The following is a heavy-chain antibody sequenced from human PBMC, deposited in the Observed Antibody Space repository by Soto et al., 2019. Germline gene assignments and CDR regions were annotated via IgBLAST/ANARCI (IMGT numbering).Heavy chain of an antibody. D-gene: IGHD3-22*01. CDR1: GGSFSDYS. V-gene: IGHV4-34*01. CDR3: ARGSHKLHSYDSSGFYHYVDY. J-gene: IGHJ4*02. Sequence: SETLSLTCAVYGGSFSDYSWTWIRQPPGKGLEWIGEINDSGSTNYTPSLERRVTISRDTSKNRFSLKLSSVTAADTAVYYCARGSHKLHSYDSSGFYHYVDYWGQGSLVTVSS. CDR2: INDSGST.